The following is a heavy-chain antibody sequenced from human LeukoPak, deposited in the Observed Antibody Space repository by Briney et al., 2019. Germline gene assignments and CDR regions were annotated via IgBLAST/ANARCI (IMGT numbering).Heavy chain of an antibody. CDR2: ISHSGST. Sequence: SETLSLTCAVYGGSFSGYYWSWIRQPPGKGLEWIGEISHSGSTNYNPSLKSRVTISVDTSKNQFSLKLSSVTAADTAVYYCARGRSGHFNWFDPWGQGTLVTVSS. V-gene: IGHV4-34*01. J-gene: IGHJ5*02. CDR3: ARGRSGHFNWFDP. D-gene: IGHD3-3*01. CDR1: GGSFSGYY.